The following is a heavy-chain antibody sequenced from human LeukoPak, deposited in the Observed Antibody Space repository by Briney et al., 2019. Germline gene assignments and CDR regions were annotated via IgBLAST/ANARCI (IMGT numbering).Heavy chain of an antibody. V-gene: IGHV3-48*02. CDR2: ISSSSSTI. CDR3: ARDPSYYYGSGSYDH. J-gene: IGHJ4*02. D-gene: IGHD3-10*01. CDR1: GFTFSIYS. Sequence: PGGSLRLSCAASGFTFSIYSMNWVRQAPGKGLEWVSYISSSSSTIYYADSVKGRFTISRDNAKNSLYLQMNSLRDEDTAVYYCARDPSYYYGSGSYDHWGQGTLVTVSS.